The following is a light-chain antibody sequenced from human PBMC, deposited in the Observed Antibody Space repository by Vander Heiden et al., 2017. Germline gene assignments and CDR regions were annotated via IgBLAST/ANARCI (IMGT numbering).Light chain of an antibody. V-gene: IGLV3-21*02. CDR2: DDR. Sequence: SYVLTQSPSVSVAPGQTARITWGGNNIGSISVQRYQQKPGQAPLLVIYDDRDRPSGIPERFSGSNSGNTATLTISRVEAGDEADYFCQVWDGTDDLVVFGGGTTLTVL. J-gene: IGLJ2*01. CDR1: NIGSIS. CDR3: QVWDGTDDLVV.